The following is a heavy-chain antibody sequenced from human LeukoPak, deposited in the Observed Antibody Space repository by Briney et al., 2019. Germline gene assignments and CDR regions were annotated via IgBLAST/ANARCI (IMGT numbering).Heavy chain of an antibody. CDR2: INPSGGST. CDR1: GHTFTGYY. CDR3: ARDLDYYDSSGSNQAFDI. J-gene: IGHJ3*02. Sequence: ASVKVSCKASGHTFTGYYMHWVRQAPGQGLEWMGIINPSGGSTGYAQKFQGRVTMTGDTSTSTVYMELSSLRSEDTAVYYCARDLDYYDSSGSNQAFDIWGQGTMVTVSS. V-gene: IGHV1-46*01. D-gene: IGHD3-22*01.